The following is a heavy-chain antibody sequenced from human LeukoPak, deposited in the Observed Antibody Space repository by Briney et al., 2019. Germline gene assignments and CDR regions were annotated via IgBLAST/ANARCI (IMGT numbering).Heavy chain of an antibody. D-gene: IGHD5-18*01. CDR3: TRQGDGGYSYGNFDS. J-gene: IGHJ4*02. Sequence: SETLSLTCTVSGGSISSSGYYWGWIRQPPGKGLEWIGSNYYTGATYYSPSLKSRVAISLDTSENQFSLKVSSVTAADTAVYYCTRQGDGGYSYGNFDSWGQGTLVTVSS. CDR2: NYYTGAT. V-gene: IGHV4-39*01. CDR1: GGSISSSGYY.